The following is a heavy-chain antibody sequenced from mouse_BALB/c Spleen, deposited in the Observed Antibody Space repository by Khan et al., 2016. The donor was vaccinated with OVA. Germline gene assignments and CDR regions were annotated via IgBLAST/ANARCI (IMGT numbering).Heavy chain of an antibody. V-gene: IGHV1S81*02. J-gene: IGHJ3*01. CDR2: INPSNGGT. D-gene: IGHD2-10*02. Sequence: QVQLQQSGAELVKPGASVRLSCKASGYTFSSYYMYWVKQRPGQGLEWIGGINPSNGGTYFNEKFKTKATLTVDKSSSTAYMQLSSLTSEDSAVFCCTRSGYANPFAYWGQGTLVTVSA. CDR3: TRSGYANPFAY. CDR1: GYTFSSYY.